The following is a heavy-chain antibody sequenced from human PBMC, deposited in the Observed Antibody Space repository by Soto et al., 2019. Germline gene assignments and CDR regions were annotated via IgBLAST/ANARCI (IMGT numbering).Heavy chain of an antibody. CDR3: ASRGTGTVVTPFYPDYGMDV. CDR2: IIPIFGTA. Sequence: QVQLVQSGAEVKKPGSSVKVSCKASGGTFSSYAISWVRQAPGQGLEWMGGIIPIFGTANYAQKFQGRVTITADESTSTAYMELSSLRSEDTAVYYCASRGTGTVVTPFYPDYGMDVWGQGTTVTVSS. V-gene: IGHV1-69*12. CDR1: GGTFSSYA. D-gene: IGHD2-21*02. J-gene: IGHJ6*02.